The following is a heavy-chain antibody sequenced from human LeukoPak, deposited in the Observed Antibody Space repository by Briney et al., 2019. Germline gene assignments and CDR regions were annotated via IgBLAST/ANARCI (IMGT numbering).Heavy chain of an antibody. CDR3: ASTADIVVVPAATTSDY. Sequence: GGSLRLSCAASGFTFSSYSMNWVRQAPGKGLEWVSYISSSSSTIYYADSVKGRFTISRDNAKNSLYLQMNSLRAEDTAVYYCASTADIVVVPAATTSDYWGQGTLVTVSS. J-gene: IGHJ4*02. CDR1: GFTFSSYS. D-gene: IGHD2-2*01. CDR2: ISSSSSTI. V-gene: IGHV3-48*04.